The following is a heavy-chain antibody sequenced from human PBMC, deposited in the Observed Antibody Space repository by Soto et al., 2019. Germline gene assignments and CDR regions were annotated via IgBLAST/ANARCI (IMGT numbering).Heavy chain of an antibody. CDR3: ARASDGYRSGWYVGYFDY. V-gene: IGHV1-18*04. CDR1: GYTFTSYG. CDR2: IRAYNGYT. Sequence: QVQLVQSGAEVKKPGASVKVSCKASGYTFTSYGISWVRQAPGQGLEWMGWIRAYNGYTNYAQKFQGRVTVTTDTTTSPADIELRSLISDDTAVYYCARASDGYRSGWYVGYFDYCGQGTLVTVSS. D-gene: IGHD6-19*01. J-gene: IGHJ4*02.